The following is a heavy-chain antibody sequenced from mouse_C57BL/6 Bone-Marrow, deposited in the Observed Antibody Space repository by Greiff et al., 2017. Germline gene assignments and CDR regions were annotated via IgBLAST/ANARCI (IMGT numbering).Heavy chain of an antibody. CDR1: GFTFSDYY. V-gene: IGHV5-16*01. CDR3: AREGVVANFDY. Sequence: EVMLVESEGGLVQPGSSMKLSCTASGFTFSDYYMAWVRQVPEKGLEWVANINHAGSSTYYLDSLKSRFIISRDNAENILYLQMSSLKSEDTATYYCAREGVVANFDYWGQGPTLTVSS. D-gene: IGHD1-1*01. CDR2: INHAGSST. J-gene: IGHJ2*01.